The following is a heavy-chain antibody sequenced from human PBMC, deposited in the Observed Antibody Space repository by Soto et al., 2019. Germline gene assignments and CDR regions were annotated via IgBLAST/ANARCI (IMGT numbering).Heavy chain of an antibody. CDR2: INNDESST. J-gene: IGHJ4*02. V-gene: IGHV3-74*01. CDR1: GFTFSSYW. Sequence: GGSLRLSCAASGFTFSSYWMHWVRQAPGKGLVWVSRINNDESSTSYADYVKGRFTISRENAKNTLYLQMNSLRAEYTAVYYCARADDSSGYYTRWGQGTLVTVS. D-gene: IGHD3-22*01. CDR3: ARADDSSGYYTR.